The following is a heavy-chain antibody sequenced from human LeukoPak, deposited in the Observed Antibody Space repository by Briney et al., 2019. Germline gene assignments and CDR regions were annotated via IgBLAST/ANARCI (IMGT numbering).Heavy chain of an antibody. CDR3: ARVESGSSIDY. CDR1: GGSLSGYY. CDR2: INHSGST. D-gene: IGHD3-10*01. Sequence: SETLSLTCAVYGGSLSGYYWSWIRQPPGKGLEWIGEINHSGSTNYNPSLKSRVTISVDTSKNQFSLKLNSVSTADMAVYYCARVESGSSIDYWGQGTLVTVSS. J-gene: IGHJ4*02. V-gene: IGHV4-34*01.